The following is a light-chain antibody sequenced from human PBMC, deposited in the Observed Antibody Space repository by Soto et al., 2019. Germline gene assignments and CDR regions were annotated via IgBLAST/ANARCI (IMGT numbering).Light chain of an antibody. J-gene: IGKJ1*01. V-gene: IGKV3-20*01. CDR2: AAS. Sequence: EIVLTQSPGTLSLSPGERATICCRASQSVSSNYLAWYQQKPGQAPRLLIYAASNRASGIPDRFGGSGSGADFTLTVSRLEPEDFAVYYCQQYGSAPWTFGQGTKVEI. CDR1: QSVSSNY. CDR3: QQYGSAPWT.